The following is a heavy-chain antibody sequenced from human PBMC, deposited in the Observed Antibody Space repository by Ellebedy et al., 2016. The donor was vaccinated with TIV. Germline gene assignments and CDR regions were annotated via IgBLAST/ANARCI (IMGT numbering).Heavy chain of an antibody. V-gene: IGHV4-39*07. CDR3: ARAVLEYYDFWSGYLGRYYYYGMDV. Sequence: SETLSLTXTVSGGSVSSGSYYWSWIRQPPGKGLEWIGEINHSGSTNYNPSLKSRVTISVDTSKNQFSLKLSSVTAADTAVYYCARAVLEYYDFWSGYLGRYYYYGMDVWGQGTTVTVSS. CDR2: INHSGST. J-gene: IGHJ6*02. D-gene: IGHD3-3*01. CDR1: GGSVSSGSYY.